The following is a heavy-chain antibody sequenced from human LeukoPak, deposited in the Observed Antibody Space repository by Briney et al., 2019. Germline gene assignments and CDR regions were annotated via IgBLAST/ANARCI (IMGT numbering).Heavy chain of an antibody. Sequence: SQTLSLTCAISGDSVSSNSVAWNWIRQSPSRGLEWLGRTYYRSKWYNDYAVSVKSRITINLDTSKNQFSLHPNSVTPEDTAVYYCVRDSDADRDAFDIWGQGTMVTVSS. V-gene: IGHV6-1*01. CDR3: VRDSDADRDAFDI. CDR1: GDSVSSNSVA. CDR2: TYYRSKWYN. J-gene: IGHJ3*02.